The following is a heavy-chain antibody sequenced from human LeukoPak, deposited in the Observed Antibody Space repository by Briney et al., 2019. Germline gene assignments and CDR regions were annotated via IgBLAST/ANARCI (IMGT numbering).Heavy chain of an antibody. V-gene: IGHV4-39*01. Sequence: SETLSLTCTVSGGSISSSSYYWGWIRQPPGKGLELIGSKYYSGGTYYNPSLKSRVTISVDTSKNQFSLKLSSVTVADTAVYYCASHNSAWGYFDYWGQGTLVTVSS. CDR2: KYYSGGT. D-gene: IGHD6-19*01. CDR1: GGSISSSSYY. J-gene: IGHJ4*02. CDR3: ASHNSAWGYFDY.